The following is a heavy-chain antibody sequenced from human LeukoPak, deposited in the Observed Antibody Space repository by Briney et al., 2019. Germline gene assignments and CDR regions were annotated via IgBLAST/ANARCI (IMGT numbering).Heavy chain of an antibody. J-gene: IGHJ4*02. V-gene: IGHV4-59*08. Sequence: KSSETLSLTCTVSGGSISSYYWSWIRQPPGKRLEWIGYIYHSGSTNYNSSLKSRVTISVDTSKNQFSLKLSSVTAADPAVYYCARHAAFAEYQSHLTHFDYWGQGTLVTVSS. CDR2: IYHSGST. D-gene: IGHD2-2*01. CDR1: GGSISSYY. CDR3: ARHAAFAEYQSHLTHFDY.